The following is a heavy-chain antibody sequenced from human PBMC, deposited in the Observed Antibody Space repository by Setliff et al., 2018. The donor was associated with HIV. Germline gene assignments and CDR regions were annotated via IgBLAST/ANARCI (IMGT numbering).Heavy chain of an antibody. CDR1: GAPLSSYY. Sequence: PSETLSLTCTVSGAPLSSYYLNWIRQPPGKGLEWIGYIFYSGTTNYNPSLKSRVTMSVDASKNQLSLKLTSVTAADTAVYYCARGGTSSNWFDPWGQGTLVTVSS. J-gene: IGHJ5*02. D-gene: IGHD2-2*01. V-gene: IGHV4-59*01. CDR3: ARGGTSSNWFDP. CDR2: IFYSGTT.